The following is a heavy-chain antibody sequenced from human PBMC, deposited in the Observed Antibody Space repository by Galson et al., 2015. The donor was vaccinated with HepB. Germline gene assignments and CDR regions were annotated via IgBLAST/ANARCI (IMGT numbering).Heavy chain of an antibody. CDR2: PSAFKNYT. J-gene: IGHJ3*02. CDR1: GYTFFGYG. CDR3: ARDRMGGPYDALDM. Sequence: SVKVSCKASGYTFFGYGVSWVRQAPGQGLVWMGWPSAFKNYTNHAQNFQGRLTMTTDTSTSTAYMDLKSLRSDDTAVYYCARDRMGGPYDALDMWGQGTMVTVSS. V-gene: IGHV1-18*01. D-gene: IGHD2-15*01.